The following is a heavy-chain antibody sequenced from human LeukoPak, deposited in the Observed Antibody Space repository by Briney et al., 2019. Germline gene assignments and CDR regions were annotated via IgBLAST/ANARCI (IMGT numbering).Heavy chain of an antibody. V-gene: IGHV4-38-2*02. CDR3: AANRHVYGSGSADY. Sequence: KPSETLSLTCSVSGFSISRGYYWGWVRQRPGKGLEGIGSIHHSGSAYDNPSLKSRLTISVDTSKNSFSLQLTSVTAADSAVYYCAANRHVYGSGSADYWGQGTLVIVSS. J-gene: IGHJ4*02. CDR1: GFSISRGYY. D-gene: IGHD3-10*01. CDR2: IHHSGSA.